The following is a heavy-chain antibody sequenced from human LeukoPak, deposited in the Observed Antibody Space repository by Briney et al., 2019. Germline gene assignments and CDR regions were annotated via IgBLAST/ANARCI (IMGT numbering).Heavy chain of an antibody. J-gene: IGHJ5*02. Sequence: ASVKVSCKASGYTFTGYYMHWVRQAPGQGLEWMGWINPNSGGTNYAQKFQGRVTMTRDTSISTAYMELSRLRSDDTAVYYCARAPPPIRSYGYFWGPWGQGTLVTVSS. CDR2: INPNSGGT. V-gene: IGHV1-2*02. CDR1: GYTFTGYY. D-gene: IGHD5-18*01. CDR3: ARAPPPIRSYGYFWGP.